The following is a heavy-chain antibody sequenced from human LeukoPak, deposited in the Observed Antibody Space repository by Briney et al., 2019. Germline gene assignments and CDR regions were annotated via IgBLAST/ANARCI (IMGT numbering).Heavy chain of an antibody. V-gene: IGHV3-30*02. D-gene: IGHD2-21*02. CDR3: AKTCGGDCYSDFQH. J-gene: IGHJ1*01. Sequence: GGSLRLSCAASGFTFSNYGMHWVRHAPGKWLEWGAFIRYDGSNKYYADSVNGLFTISRDNSKNTPYLQMNSLSAEDTDVYYCAKTCGGDCYSDFQHWGQGTLVTVSS. CDR2: IRYDGSNK. CDR1: GFTFSNYG.